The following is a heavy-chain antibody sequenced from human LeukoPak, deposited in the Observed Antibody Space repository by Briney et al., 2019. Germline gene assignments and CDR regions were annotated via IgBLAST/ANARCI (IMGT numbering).Heavy chain of an antibody. Sequence: PGGSLRLSCAASGFTFSSYAMSWVRQAPGKGLEWVSAISGSGGSTYYADSVKGRFTISRDNSKNTLYLQVNSMRTEDTAVYYCTKDRSRYSGYEPRSYYFDYWGQGTLVSVSS. CDR1: GFTFSSYA. D-gene: IGHD5-12*01. CDR2: ISGSGGST. J-gene: IGHJ4*02. V-gene: IGHV3-23*01. CDR3: TKDRSRYSGYEPRSYYFDY.